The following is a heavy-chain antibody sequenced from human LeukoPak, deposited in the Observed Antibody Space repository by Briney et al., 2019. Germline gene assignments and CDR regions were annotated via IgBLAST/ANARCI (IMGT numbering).Heavy chain of an antibody. CDR1: GFTFSSYS. J-gene: IGHJ4*02. D-gene: IGHD2-2*01. Sequence: GGSLRLSCAASGFTFSSYSMNWVRQAPGKGLEWVSSISSSSSYIYYAESVKGRFTISRDNVKNLLYVHMTGLRAEETVVYYCVSSSCSSTCCSEGRYWGQGTLVTVSS. CDR3: VSSSCSSTCCSEGRY. CDR2: ISSSSSYI. V-gene: IGHV3-21*01.